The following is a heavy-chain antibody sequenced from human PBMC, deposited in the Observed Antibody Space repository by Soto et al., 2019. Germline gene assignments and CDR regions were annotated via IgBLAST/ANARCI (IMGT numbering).Heavy chain of an antibody. D-gene: IGHD6-19*01. CDR1: GFNFKKFA. V-gene: IGHV3-23*01. J-gene: IGHJ4*02. CDR3: AKADGEQWLLPHLDK. Sequence: EVHLLESGGGVVQPGGSLRLSCVASGFNFKKFAMSWVRQAPGEGLEWVSGISCCGGSTSYADSVKGRFSIARDDSTNTLSLQMNNLRVEDTAQYYCAKADGEQWLLPHLDKWGQGTRVTVS. CDR2: ISCCGGST.